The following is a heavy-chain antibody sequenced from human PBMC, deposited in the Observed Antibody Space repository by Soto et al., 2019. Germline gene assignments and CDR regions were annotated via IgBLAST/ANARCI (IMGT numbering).Heavy chain of an antibody. V-gene: IGHV1-69*13. Sequence: SVKVSCKASGYTFTGYYMHWVRQAPGQGLEWMGGIIPIFGTANYAQKFQGRVTITADESTSTAYMELSSLRSDDTAVYYCARGRSESYDYWGQGTLVTVSS. CDR1: GYTFTGYY. D-gene: IGHD1-26*01. CDR2: IIPIFGTA. CDR3: ARGRSESYDY. J-gene: IGHJ4*02.